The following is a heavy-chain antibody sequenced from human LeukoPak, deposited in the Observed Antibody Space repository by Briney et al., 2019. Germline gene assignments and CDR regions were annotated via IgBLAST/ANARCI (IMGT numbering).Heavy chain of an antibody. CDR1: GYSISSNRAT. CDR3: ARGHENYYHVFDV. V-gene: IGHV6-1*01. CDR2: TYYRSRWFN. Sequence: SQTLSLTCAISGYSISSNRATWNWIRQSPSRGLEWLGSTYYRSRWFNDYTVSVKSRMTINPDTSKNQFSLQLKSVTPEDTAVYYCARGHENYYHVFDVWGKGTTVTVSS. J-gene: IGHJ6*04.